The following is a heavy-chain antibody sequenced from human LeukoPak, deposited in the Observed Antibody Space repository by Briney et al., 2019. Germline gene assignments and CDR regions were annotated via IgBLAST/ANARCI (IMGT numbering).Heavy chain of an antibody. CDR2: ISSSSSTI. D-gene: IGHD3-3*02. CDR1: GFTFDDYA. V-gene: IGHV3-11*01. J-gene: IGHJ4*02. Sequence: GGSLRLSCAASGFTFDDYAMHWVRQAPGKGLKWVSSISSSSSTIYYADSVKGRFTISRDNAKNSLYLQMNSLRAEDTAVYYCARDRSIFGVGGNGYWGQGTLVTVSS. CDR3: ARDRSIFGVGGNGY.